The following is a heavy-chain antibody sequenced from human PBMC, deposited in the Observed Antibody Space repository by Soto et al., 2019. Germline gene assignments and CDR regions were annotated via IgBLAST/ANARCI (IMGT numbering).Heavy chain of an antibody. CDR2: ISAYNGNT. D-gene: IGHD1-7*01. CDR3: ARVVVWNYAYYYYGMDV. J-gene: IGHJ6*02. V-gene: IGHV1-18*04. Sequence: ASVKVSCKASGYTFTSYGISWVRQAPVQGLEWMGWISAYNGNTNYAQKLQGRVTMTTDTSTSTAYMELRSLRSDDTAVYYCARVVVWNYAYYYYGMDVWGQGTTVNVSS. CDR1: GYTFTSYG.